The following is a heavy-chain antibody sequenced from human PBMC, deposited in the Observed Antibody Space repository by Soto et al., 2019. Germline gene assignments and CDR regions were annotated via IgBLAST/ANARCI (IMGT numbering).Heavy chain of an antibody. CDR3: ARSPYYYGSGSMN. D-gene: IGHD3-10*01. J-gene: IGHJ4*02. V-gene: IGHV3-21*01. CDR1: GFTFSSYS. Sequence: ESGGGLVKPGGSLRLSCAASGFTFSSYSMNWVRQAPGKGLEWVSSISSSSSYIYYADSVKGRFTISRDNAKNSLYLQMNSLRAVDTAVYYCARSPYYYGSGSMNWGQGTLVTVSS. CDR2: ISSSSSYI.